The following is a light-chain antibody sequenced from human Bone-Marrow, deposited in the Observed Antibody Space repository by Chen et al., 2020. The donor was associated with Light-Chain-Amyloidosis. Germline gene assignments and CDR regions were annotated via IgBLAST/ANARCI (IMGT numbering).Light chain of an antibody. J-gene: IGLJ1*01. Sequence: QSVLTQPPSASGTPGQRVTISCSGASSNIGINYVYWYQSFPGAAPHLLIHRNNPRPSGVPGRFSASDSGTSAFLAIRGLRSEDEADYYCAAWDGSLSGYVFGTGTKVIVL. CDR3: AAWDGSLSGYV. V-gene: IGLV1-47*01. CDR2: RNN. CDR1: SSNIGINY.